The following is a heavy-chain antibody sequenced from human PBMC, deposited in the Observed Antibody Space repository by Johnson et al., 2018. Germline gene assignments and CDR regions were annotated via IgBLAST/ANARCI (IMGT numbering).Heavy chain of an antibody. J-gene: IGHJ3*02. CDR2: ISYDGSNK. V-gene: IGHV3-30-3*01. CDR3: SRDRGYDSSGYYLDEAFDI. D-gene: IGHD3-22*01. Sequence: QVQLVESGGGVVQPGRSLRLSCAASGFTFSSYAMHWVRQAPGKGLEWVAVISYDGSNKYYADSVKGRFTISRDNSKNTLYLKMNSLRAEDTAVYYFSRDRGYDSSGYYLDEAFDIWGQGTMFTVSS. CDR1: GFTFSSYA.